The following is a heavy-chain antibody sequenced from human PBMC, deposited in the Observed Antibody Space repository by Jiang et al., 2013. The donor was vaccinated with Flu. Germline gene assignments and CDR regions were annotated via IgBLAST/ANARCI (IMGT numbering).Heavy chain of an antibody. CDR1: GGSISTSSSH. Sequence: GLVKPSETLSLTCTVSGGSISTSSSHWGWIRQPPGKGLEWIGYISYSGSTYFNPSLKSRVTISVDTSKNQFSLKLPSVTAADTAVYYCARHGRTSPTGWFDPWGQGTLVTVSS. D-gene: IGHD1/OR15-1a*01. J-gene: IGHJ5*02. V-gene: IGHV4-39*01. CDR3: ARHGRTSPTGWFDP. CDR2: ISYSGST.